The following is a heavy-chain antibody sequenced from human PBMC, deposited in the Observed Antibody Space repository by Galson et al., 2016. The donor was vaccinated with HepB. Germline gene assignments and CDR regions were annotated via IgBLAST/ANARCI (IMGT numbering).Heavy chain of an antibody. Sequence: SLRLSCAASGFTFKDYAMHWVRQAPGKGLEWVSGIGWNSGNIGYAASVKGRFTVSRDNDKKSLYLQMDSLRAEDTALYYCAKGQTSTRYGMDVWGKGTTVTVSS. CDR3: AKGQTSTRYGMDV. V-gene: IGHV3-9*01. CDR2: IGWNSGNI. CDR1: GFTFKDYA. D-gene: IGHD2-2*01. J-gene: IGHJ6*04.